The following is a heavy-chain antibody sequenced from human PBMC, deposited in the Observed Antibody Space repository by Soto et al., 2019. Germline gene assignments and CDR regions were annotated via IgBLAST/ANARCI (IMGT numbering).Heavy chain of an antibody. V-gene: IGHV1-46*01. CDR3: ARVGSGSYHYYYYGMDV. D-gene: IGHD1-26*01. CDR2: INPSGGST. Sequence: GXSVKVSCEASVYTFTSYYMHWVRQAPGQGLEWMGIINPSGGSTSYAQKFQGRVTMTRDTSTSTVYMELSSLRSEDTAVYYCARVGSGSYHYYYYGMDVWGQGTTVTVSS. J-gene: IGHJ6*02. CDR1: VYTFTSYY.